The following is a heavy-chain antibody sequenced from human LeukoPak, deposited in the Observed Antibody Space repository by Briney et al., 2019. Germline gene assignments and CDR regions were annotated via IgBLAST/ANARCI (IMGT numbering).Heavy chain of an antibody. CDR2: IYYSGTT. Sequence: PSETLSLTCTVSGGSISSGGYYWSWIRQHPGKGLEWIGYIYYSGTTNYNPSLKSRVTISVDTSKNQFSLKLTSVTAADTAVYYCARNYYYGMDVWGQGTTVTVSS. CDR1: GGSISSGGYY. V-gene: IGHV4-61*08. J-gene: IGHJ6*02. CDR3: ARNYYYGMDV.